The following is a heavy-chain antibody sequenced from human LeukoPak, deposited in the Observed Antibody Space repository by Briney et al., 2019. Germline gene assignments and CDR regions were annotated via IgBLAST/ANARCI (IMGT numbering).Heavy chain of an antibody. D-gene: IGHD5-18*01. Sequence: SGTLSLTCAVSGDSISSSNWWTWVRQPPGKGLEWIGEIHHSGNTYYNPSLKSRVTISVDTSNNQFSLKLSSVTAADTAVYDCARDLVDTVMSHLVLFDYWGQGTLVTVSS. J-gene: IGHJ4*02. CDR3: ARDLVDTVMSHLVLFDY. V-gene: IGHV4-4*02. CDR1: GDSISSSNW. CDR2: IHHSGNT.